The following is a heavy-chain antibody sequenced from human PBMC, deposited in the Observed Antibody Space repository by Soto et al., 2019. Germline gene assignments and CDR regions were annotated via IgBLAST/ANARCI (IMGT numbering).Heavy chain of an antibody. V-gene: IGHV3-21*01. D-gene: IGHD1-1*01. Sequence: EVPLVESGGGLVHPGGSLRLSCAASGFTFSGYSMNWVRQAPGKGLEWVSTISSSSNYIYYASSVKGRCTISTDNAKNSLYLQMNSVSAEDTAVYYWARGDTTVVPNAFEYWGQGTLVIVSS. J-gene: IGHJ4*02. CDR3: ARGDTTVVPNAFEY. CDR1: GFTFSGYS. CDR2: ISSSSNYI.